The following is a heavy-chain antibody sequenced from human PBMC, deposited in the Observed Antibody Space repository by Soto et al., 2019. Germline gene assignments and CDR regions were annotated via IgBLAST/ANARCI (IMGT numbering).Heavy chain of an antibody. V-gene: IGHV4-30-4*01. CDR1: GGSISSGDYC. Sequence: QVQLQESGPGLVKPSQTLSLTCTVSGGSISSGDYCWSWIRQPPGKGLEWIGYIYYSGSTYYNPSLQSRVTISVDTSKNQFSLKLSSVTAADTAVYYCARVPLIAANLGEGGYFDYWGQGILVTVSS. J-gene: IGHJ4*02. D-gene: IGHD3-16*01. CDR3: ARVPLIAANLGEGGYFDY. CDR2: IYYSGST.